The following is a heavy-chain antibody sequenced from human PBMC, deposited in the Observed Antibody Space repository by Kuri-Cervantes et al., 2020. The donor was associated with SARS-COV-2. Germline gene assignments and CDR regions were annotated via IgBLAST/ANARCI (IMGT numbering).Heavy chain of an antibody. Sequence: ASVKVSCKASGYTFTGYYMHWVRQAPGQGLEWMGWINPNSGGTNYAQKFQGRVTMTRDTSISTAYMELSRLRSDDTAVYYCARGQGGGYYHAFDIWGQGTVVTVSS. CDR3: ARGQGGGYYHAFDI. V-gene: IGHV1-2*02. CDR1: GYTFTGYY. CDR2: INPNSGGT. D-gene: IGHD3-22*01. J-gene: IGHJ3*02.